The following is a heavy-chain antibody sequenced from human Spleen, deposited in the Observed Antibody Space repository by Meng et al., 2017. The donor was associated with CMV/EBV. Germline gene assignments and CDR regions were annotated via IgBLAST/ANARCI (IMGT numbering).Heavy chain of an antibody. Sequence: ASVKVSCKASGYSFTTYDINWVRQAAGQGPEWMGWMNPKSGETGYAQKFQGRVTLTRNTAIRTAYLELSSLRSEDTAVYYCAISVAAARPDSEGMNYYYGMDVWGQGTTVTVSS. CDR2: MNPKSGET. CDR1: GYSFTTYD. J-gene: IGHJ6*02. V-gene: IGHV1-8*02. CDR3: AISVAAARPDSEGMNYYYGMDV. D-gene: IGHD6-6*01.